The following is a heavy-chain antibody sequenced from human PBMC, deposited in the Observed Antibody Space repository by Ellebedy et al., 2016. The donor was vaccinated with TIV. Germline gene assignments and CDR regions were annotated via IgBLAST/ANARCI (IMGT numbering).Heavy chain of an antibody. CDR1: GFTFSDHY. Sequence: GESLKISCAASGFTFSDHYMDCVRQAPGTGLEWVGRTRNKANSYTTEYAASVKGRFTIQRDDSTNSLYLQMNSLKTEDTAVYYCTRRTPVTVAGITGYYYGMDVWGQGTTVTVSS. CDR3: TRRTPVTVAGITGYYYGMDV. D-gene: IGHD1-14*01. V-gene: IGHV3-72*01. J-gene: IGHJ6*02. CDR2: TRNKANSYTT.